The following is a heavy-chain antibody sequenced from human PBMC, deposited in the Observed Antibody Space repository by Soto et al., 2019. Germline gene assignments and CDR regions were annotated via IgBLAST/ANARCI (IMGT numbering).Heavy chain of an antibody. D-gene: IGHD3-16*02. CDR2: ISYDGSNK. V-gene: IGHV3-30-3*01. CDR1: GFTFSSYA. J-gene: IGHJ4*02. CDR3: ARARGELSYFDY. Sequence: LRLSFAASGFTFSSYAMHWVRQAPGKGLEWVAVISYDGSNKYYADSVKGRFTISRDNSKNTLYLQMNSLRAEDTAVYYCARARGELSYFDYWGQGTLVTVSS.